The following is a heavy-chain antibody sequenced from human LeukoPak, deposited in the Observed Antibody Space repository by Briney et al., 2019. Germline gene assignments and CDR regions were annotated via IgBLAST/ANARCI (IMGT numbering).Heavy chain of an antibody. J-gene: IGHJ4*02. Sequence: GGSLRLSCAASGFTVSSNYMSWVRQAPGKGLEWVSVIYSGGSTYYADSVKGRFTISRDNSKNTLYLQMNSLRAEDTAVYYCAKAKHDFWSTYDYWGQGTLVTVSS. CDR2: IYSGGST. CDR1: GFTVSSNY. D-gene: IGHD3-3*01. CDR3: AKAKHDFWSTYDY. V-gene: IGHV3-66*01.